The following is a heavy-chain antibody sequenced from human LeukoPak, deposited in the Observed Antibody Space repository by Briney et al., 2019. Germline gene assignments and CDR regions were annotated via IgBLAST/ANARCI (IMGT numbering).Heavy chain of an antibody. D-gene: IGHD3-3*01. V-gene: IGHV4-38-2*02. CDR1: GYSISSGYY. CDR3: ARLSQFGVLRFSYYMDV. CDR2: IYHSGST. Sequence: PSETLSLTCTVSGYSISSGYYWGWIRPPPGKGLEWIGSIYHSGSTYYNTSLKSRVTISVDTSKNQFSLKLSSVTAADTAVYYCARLSQFGVLRFSYYMDVWGKGTTVTVSS. J-gene: IGHJ6*03.